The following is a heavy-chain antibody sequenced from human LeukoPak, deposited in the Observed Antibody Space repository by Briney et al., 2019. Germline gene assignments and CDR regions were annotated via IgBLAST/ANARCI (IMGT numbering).Heavy chain of an antibody. CDR3: ARGGYYYDDSGYYYDYYYYMDV. CDR2: ISAYNGNI. V-gene: IGHV1-18*01. J-gene: IGHJ6*03. D-gene: IGHD3-22*01. CDR1: VYTFTTIG. Sequence: ASVKVSCKAYVYTFTTIGISWVRQAPGQGLEWMGWISAYNGNINYAQKFQGRVTMTTETSTSTAYMELRSLRSDDTAVYYCARGGYYYDDSGYYYDYYYYMDVWGKGTTVTISS.